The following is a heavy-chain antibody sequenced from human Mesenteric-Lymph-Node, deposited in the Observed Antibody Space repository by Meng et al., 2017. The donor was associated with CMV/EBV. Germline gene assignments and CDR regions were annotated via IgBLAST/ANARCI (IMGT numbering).Heavy chain of an antibody. Sequence: ASVKVSCKASGYTFTSYGISWVRQAPGQGLEWMGSISPNSGGTNYAQQSQGRVTMTRDTSLSTAYMELSRLRSDDTAVYYCARRITIFGVVTERYFDYWGQGTLVTVSS. J-gene: IGHJ4*02. V-gene: IGHV1-2*02. CDR3: ARRITIFGVVTERYFDY. CDR2: ISPNSGGT. D-gene: IGHD3-3*01. CDR1: GYTFTSYG.